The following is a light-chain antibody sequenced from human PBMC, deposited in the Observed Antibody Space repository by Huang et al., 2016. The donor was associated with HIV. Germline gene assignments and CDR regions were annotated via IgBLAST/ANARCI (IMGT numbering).Light chain of an antibody. CDR3: QQYNSWPET. Sequence: EIVMTQSPATLSVSPGERATLSCRASQGVRSSLVWYQQKPGQAPRLLIYGASTRATGIPARFSGSGSGTEFTLTITSLQSEDFAIYYCQQYNSWPETFGQGTKVDIK. CDR2: GAS. J-gene: IGKJ1*01. CDR1: QGVRSS. V-gene: IGKV3-15*01.